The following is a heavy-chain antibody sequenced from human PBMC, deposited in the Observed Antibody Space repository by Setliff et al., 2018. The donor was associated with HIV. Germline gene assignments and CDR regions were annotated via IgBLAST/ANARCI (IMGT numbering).Heavy chain of an antibody. CDR1: GFTFSSYG. Sequence: PGGSLRLSCAASGFTFSSYGMHWVRQAPGKGLEWVAVIWYDGSNKYYADSVKGRFTISRDNSKNTLYLQMNSLRAEDTAVYYCAKDHQPLYSYGYLCDYWGQGTLVTVSS. CDR2: IWYDGSNK. D-gene: IGHD5-18*01. J-gene: IGHJ4*02. CDR3: AKDHQPLYSYGYLCDY. V-gene: IGHV3-33*06.